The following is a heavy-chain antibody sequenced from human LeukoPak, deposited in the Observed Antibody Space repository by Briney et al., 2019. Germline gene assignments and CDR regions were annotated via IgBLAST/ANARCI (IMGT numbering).Heavy chain of an antibody. V-gene: IGHV4-34*01. D-gene: IGHD7-27*01. CDR2: INHSGST. CDR1: GGSFSGYY. Sequence: PSETLSLTCAVYGGSFSGYYWNWIRQPPGKGLEWIGEINHSGSTNYNPSPKSRVTISVDTSKNQFSLKLSSVTAADTAVYYCARYLTGSAGSDYWGQGTLVTVSS. J-gene: IGHJ4*02. CDR3: ARYLTGSAGSDY.